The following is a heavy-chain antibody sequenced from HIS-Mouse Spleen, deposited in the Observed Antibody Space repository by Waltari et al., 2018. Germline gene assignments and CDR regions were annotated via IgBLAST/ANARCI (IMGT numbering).Heavy chain of an antibody. CDR2: IWYDGSNK. V-gene: IGHV3-33*06. Sequence: QVQLVESGGGVVQPGRSLRLSCAASGFTFSSYGMHWVRQAPGKGLEWVAVIWYDGSNKYYADSVKGRFTISRDNSKNTLYLQMNSLRAEDTAVYYCAKDWGYYGSGSYYDYWGQGTLVTVSS. J-gene: IGHJ4*02. D-gene: IGHD3-10*01. CDR1: GFTFSSYG. CDR3: AKDWGYYGSGSYYDY.